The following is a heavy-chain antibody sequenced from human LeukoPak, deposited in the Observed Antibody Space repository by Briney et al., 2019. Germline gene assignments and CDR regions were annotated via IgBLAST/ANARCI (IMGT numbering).Heavy chain of an antibody. CDR2: LDPEDGET. J-gene: IGHJ5*02. Sequence: ASVKVSCKVSGYTLTELSMHWVRQAPGKGLEWMGGLDPEDGETIYAQKFQGRVTMTEDTSTDTAYMELSSLRSEDTAVYYCAKVVRNYYDSSGYYFNWFDPWGQGTLVTVSS. D-gene: IGHD3-22*01. CDR1: GYTLTELS. CDR3: AKVVRNYYDSSGYYFNWFDP. V-gene: IGHV1-24*01.